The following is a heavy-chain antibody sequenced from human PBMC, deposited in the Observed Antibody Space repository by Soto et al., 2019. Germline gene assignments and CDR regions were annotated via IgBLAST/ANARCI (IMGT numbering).Heavy chain of an antibody. CDR2: IYYSGST. V-gene: IGHV4-59*01. D-gene: IGHD6-19*01. CDR1: GGSISSYY. CDR3: ATTVAEGFYYYYGMDV. Sequence: QVQLQESGPGLVKPSETLSLTCTVSGGSISSYYWSWIRQPPGKGLEWIGYIYYSGSTNYNPSLNSRVTTSVDTSKNQFSLKLSSVTAADTAVYYCATTVAEGFYYYYGMDVWGQGTTVTVSS. J-gene: IGHJ6*02.